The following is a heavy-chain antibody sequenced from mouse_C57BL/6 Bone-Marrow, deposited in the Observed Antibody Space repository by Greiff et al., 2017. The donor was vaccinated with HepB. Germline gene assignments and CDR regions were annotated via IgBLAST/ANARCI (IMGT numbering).Heavy chain of an antibody. D-gene: IGHD1-1*01. Sequence: LVESGAELVKPGASVKLSCKASGYTFTEYTIHWVKQRSGQGLEWIGWFYPGSGSIKYNEKFKDKATLTADKSSSTVYMELSRLTSEDSAVYFCARHEEGYYYGSSYRYYAMDYWGQGTSVTVSS. CDR2: FYPGSGSI. CDR3: ARHEEGYYYGSSYRYYAMDY. J-gene: IGHJ4*01. V-gene: IGHV1-62-2*01. CDR1: GYTFTEYT.